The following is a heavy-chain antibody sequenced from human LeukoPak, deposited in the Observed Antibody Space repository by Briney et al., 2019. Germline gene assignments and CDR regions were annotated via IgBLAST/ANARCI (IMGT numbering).Heavy chain of an antibody. J-gene: IGHJ4*02. D-gene: IGHD2-15*01. CDR1: DGSISSFY. CDR2: IYYTGNT. CDR3: ARHLGSTSPFDY. Sequence: SETLSLTCTVSDGSISSFYWSWIRQPPGKGLEWIGYIYYTGNTNYNPPLKSRVTISADTSKNQFSLKLRSVTAADTAVYYCARHLGSTSPFDYWGQGTLITVSS. V-gene: IGHV4-59*08.